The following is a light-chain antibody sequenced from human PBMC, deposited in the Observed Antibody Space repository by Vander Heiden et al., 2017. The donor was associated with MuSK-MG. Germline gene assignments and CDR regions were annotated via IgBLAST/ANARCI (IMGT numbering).Light chain of an antibody. V-gene: IGLV1-40*01. CDR2: GNS. Sequence: SVLAQPPSVSGAPGQRVTISCTGSSSNIGAGYDVHWYQQLPGAAPKLLIYGNSNRPSGVPDRFSGSTSGTSASLAITGLQAEDEADYYCQSFDISMSGSGVFGGGTKLTVL. CDR1: SSNIGAGYD. CDR3: QSFDISMSGSGV. J-gene: IGLJ3*02.